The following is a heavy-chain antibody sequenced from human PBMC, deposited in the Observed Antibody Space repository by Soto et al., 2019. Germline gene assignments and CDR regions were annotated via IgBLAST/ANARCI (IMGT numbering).Heavy chain of an antibody. CDR3: ARTYYYDSTGDYRTFDY. CDR2: IGASGSST. D-gene: IGHD3-22*01. Sequence: GGSLRLSCAASGFTFSSYAMSWVRQAPGKGLEWVSVIGASGSSTYYADSVKGRFTISRDNSKNTLYLQMNSLRAEDTAEYYCARTYYYDSTGDYRTFDYWGQGTLVTVSS. CDR1: GFTFSSYA. V-gene: IGHV3-23*01. J-gene: IGHJ4*01.